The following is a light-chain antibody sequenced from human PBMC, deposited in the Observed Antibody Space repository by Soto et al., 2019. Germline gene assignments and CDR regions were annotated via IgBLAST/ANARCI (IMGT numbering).Light chain of an antibody. V-gene: IGLV2-14*01. CDR3: SSYTGISSLGV. Sequence: SVLTEPSSVSGSPGRSITISCTGTGSDVGSYKYVSWYQQHPGKAPKLIIFEVSNRPSGVSDRFSGSKSGNTASLTISGLQAEDEADYYCSSYTGISSLGVCGTGPKVTAL. CDR1: GSDVGSYKY. J-gene: IGLJ1*01. CDR2: EVS.